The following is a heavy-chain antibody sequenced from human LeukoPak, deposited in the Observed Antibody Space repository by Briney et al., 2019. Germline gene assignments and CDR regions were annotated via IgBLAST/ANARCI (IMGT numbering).Heavy chain of an antibody. D-gene: IGHD2-21*01. CDR2: VYASGAT. CDR1: GGSINNESSS. J-gene: IGHJ2*01. V-gene: IGHV4-61*09. Sequence: SETLSLTCIVSGGSINNESSSWTWIRQPAGRGLEWIGHVYASGATNYNPSLNGRVTLYVDTSKNQFSLKLTSVSAADTAVYYCARLWNVVNWYFDLWGRGTLVTVSS. CDR3: ARLWNVVNWYFDL.